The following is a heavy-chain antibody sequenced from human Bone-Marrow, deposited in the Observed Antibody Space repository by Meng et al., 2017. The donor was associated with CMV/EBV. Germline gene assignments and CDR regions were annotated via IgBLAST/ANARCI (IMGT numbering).Heavy chain of an antibody. CDR3: TIIWSRTGETSY. V-gene: IGHV3-23*01. CDR1: GFTFSSYA. J-gene: IGHJ4*02. CDR2: ISGSGGAT. Sequence: GGSLRLSCAASGFTFSSYAMTWVRQAPGKGLEWVSTISGSGGATYYADSVKGRFTISRDNSKNIMYLQMNSLRAEDTAVYYCTIIWSRTGETSYWGPGPLVTRYS. D-gene: IGHD7-27*01.